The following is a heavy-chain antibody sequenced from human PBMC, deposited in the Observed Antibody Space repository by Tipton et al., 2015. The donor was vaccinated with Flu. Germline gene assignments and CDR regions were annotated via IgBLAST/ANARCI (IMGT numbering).Heavy chain of an antibody. V-gene: IGHV4-59*01. Sequence: TLSLTCAVYGGSFSGYYWSWIRQPPGKGLEWIGYIYYSGSTNYNPSLKSRVTISVDTSKNQFSLKLSSVTAADTAVYYCARDGAYSSYMDVWGKGTTVTVSS. CDR1: GGSFSGYY. CDR3: ARDGAYSSYMDV. J-gene: IGHJ6*03. CDR2: IYYSGST. D-gene: IGHD6-13*01.